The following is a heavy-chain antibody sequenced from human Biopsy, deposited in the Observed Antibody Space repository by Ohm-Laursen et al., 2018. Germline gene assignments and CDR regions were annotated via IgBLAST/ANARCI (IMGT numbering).Heavy chain of an antibody. CDR3: AREAIGVATAFDI. Sequence: SETLSLTYTVSGVSISTYYWSWIRQSPGRGLEWIAYIYYGGSTDYNPSLKSRVTISLDTSKNQFSLKLSSVTAADTAIYYCAREAIGVATAFDIWGQGTMATVSS. CDR2: IYYGGST. D-gene: IGHD5-12*01. CDR1: GVSISTYY. J-gene: IGHJ3*02. V-gene: IGHV4-59*01.